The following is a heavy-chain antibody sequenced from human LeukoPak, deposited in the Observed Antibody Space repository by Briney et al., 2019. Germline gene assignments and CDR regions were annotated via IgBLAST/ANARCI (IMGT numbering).Heavy chain of an antibody. CDR1: GFTFSSYG. D-gene: IGHD5-24*01. CDR3: AKDYGDGYNGPEDFQH. J-gene: IGHJ1*01. CDR2: ISSNGSNK. V-gene: IGHV3-30*18. Sequence: GRSLRLSCAASGFTFSSYGMHWVRQAPGKGLEWVAVISSNGSNKYYADSVKGRFSISRDNSKNTLYLQMNSLRAEDTAVYYCAKDYGDGYNGPEDFQHWGQGTLVTVSS.